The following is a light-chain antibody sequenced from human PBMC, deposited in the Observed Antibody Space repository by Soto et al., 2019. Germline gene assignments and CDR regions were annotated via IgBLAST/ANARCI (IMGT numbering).Light chain of an antibody. CDR2: EAS. CDR1: QSMTGS. V-gene: IGKV1-5*03. Sequence: DIQMTQSHSTLSASVGDRVTITCRASQSMTGSLAWYQQKPGKAPKLLIYEASSLESGVPSRFSGSGSGTELTLTISSLQPDDFATYYCQQYHTYSWTFGQGTKVEVK. J-gene: IGKJ1*01. CDR3: QQYHTYSWT.